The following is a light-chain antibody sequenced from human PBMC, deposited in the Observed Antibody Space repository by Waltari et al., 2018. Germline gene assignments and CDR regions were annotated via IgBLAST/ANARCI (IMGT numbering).Light chain of an antibody. J-gene: IGKJ5*01. V-gene: IGKV1-39*01. CDR1: QSISRH. CDR2: GPS. Sequence: DIQMTQSPSSLSASVGDRVTVTCRASQSISRHVNWYQQKPGKAPKLMISGPSSLRSGVPSRFSGSGSGTDFTLTISSLQPEDFATYYCQQSYSTPITFGQGTRLDIK. CDR3: QQSYSTPIT.